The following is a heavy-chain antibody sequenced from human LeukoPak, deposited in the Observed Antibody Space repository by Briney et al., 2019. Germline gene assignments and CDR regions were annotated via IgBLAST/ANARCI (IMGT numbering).Heavy chain of an antibody. J-gene: IGHJ4*02. Sequence: SETLSLTCTVSGGSISSYYWSWIRQPPGKGLEWIGYIYYSGSTNYNPSLKSRVTISVDTSKNQFSLKLSSVTAADTAVYYCARCSYYGDDYFDYWGQGTLATVSS. CDR1: GGSISSYY. CDR2: IYYSGST. D-gene: IGHD4-17*01. V-gene: IGHV4-59*01. CDR3: ARCSYYGDDYFDY.